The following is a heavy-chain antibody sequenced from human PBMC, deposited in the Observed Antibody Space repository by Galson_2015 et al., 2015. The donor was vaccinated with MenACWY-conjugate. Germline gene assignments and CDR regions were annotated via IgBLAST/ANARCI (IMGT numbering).Heavy chain of an antibody. CDR1: GSTFSNYA. V-gene: IGHV1-3*01. CDR2: INVGSGTT. Sequence: SVKVSCKASGSTFSNYAMHWLRQAPGQRLEYMGWINVGSGTTRSSQKFKDRVTIITDTSANTAYMELSSLRSEDTAVYFCARAPLGYGYDYFDPWGQGTLVTVSS. CDR3: ARAPLGYGYDYFDP. D-gene: IGHD5-18*01. J-gene: IGHJ5*02.